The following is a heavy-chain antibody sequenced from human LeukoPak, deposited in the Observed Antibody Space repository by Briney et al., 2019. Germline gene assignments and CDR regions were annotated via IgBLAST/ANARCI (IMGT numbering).Heavy chain of an antibody. V-gene: IGHV4-59*01. D-gene: IGHD3-22*01. CDR1: GGSINTYY. J-gene: IGHJ4*02. CDR2: IHHSGRT. CDR3: AGTYYYDSRVEDY. Sequence: ASETLSLTCTVSGGSINTYYWSWIRQPPGKGLEWIGYIHHSGRTNYNPSLKSRVTISVDTSKNQFSLKLSSVTAADTAVYYCAGTYYYDSRVEDYWGQGTLVTVSS.